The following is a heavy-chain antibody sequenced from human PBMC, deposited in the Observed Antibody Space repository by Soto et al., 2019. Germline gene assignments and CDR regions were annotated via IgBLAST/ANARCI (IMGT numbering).Heavy chain of an antibody. Sequence: GGSLRLSCAASGFTFSSYSMNWVRQAPGKGLEWVSYISSSSSTIYYADSVKGRFTISRDNAKNSLYLQMNSLRDEDTAVYYCARDPLTYYYDSSGYYYERSENAFDIWGQGTMVTVSS. V-gene: IGHV3-48*02. CDR2: ISSSSSTI. CDR1: GFTFSSYS. CDR3: ARDPLTYYYDSSGYYYERSENAFDI. J-gene: IGHJ3*02. D-gene: IGHD3-22*01.